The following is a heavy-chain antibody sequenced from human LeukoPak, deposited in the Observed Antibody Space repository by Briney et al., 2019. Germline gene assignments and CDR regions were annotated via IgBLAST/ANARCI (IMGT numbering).Heavy chain of an antibody. CDR2: ISAYNGNS. CDR1: GYTFPSYG. J-gene: IGHJ6*03. D-gene: IGHD3-9*01. V-gene: IGHV1-18*01. Sequence: ASVTVSFKASGYTFPSYGISWVRQAPGQGREWMGWISAYNGNSNYAQKLQGRVTMTTDTSTSTAYMELRSLRSDDTAVYYCARHSLGYHPSYYMDVWGKGTTVTVSS. CDR3: ARHSLGYHPSYYMDV.